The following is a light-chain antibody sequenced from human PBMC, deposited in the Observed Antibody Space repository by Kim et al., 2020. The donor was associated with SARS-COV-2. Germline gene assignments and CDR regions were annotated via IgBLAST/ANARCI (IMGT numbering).Light chain of an antibody. V-gene: IGKV3-20*01. CDR2: ATS. J-gene: IGKJ4*01. Sequence: PVDRASLSCRASQNINSNFLAWYQQKPGQAPRLLIYATSTRATGIPDRFSGSGSKTDFTLAINRLEPDDFAVYYCQQYGGSPLLSFGGGTKVDIK. CDR1: QNINSNF. CDR3: QQYGGSPLLS.